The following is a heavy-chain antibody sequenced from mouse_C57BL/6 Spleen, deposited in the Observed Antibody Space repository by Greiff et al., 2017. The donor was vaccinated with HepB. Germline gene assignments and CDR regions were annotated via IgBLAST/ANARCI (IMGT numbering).Heavy chain of an antibody. CDR1: GYTFTDYE. Sequence: QVQLKQSGAELVRPGASVTLSCKASGYTFTDYEMHWVKQTPVHGLEWIGAIDPETGGTAYNQKFKGKAILTADKSSSTAYMELRSLTSEDSAVYYCLYSNYVAYWGQGTLVTVSA. CDR3: LYSNYVAY. CDR2: IDPETGGT. D-gene: IGHD2-5*01. J-gene: IGHJ3*01. V-gene: IGHV1-15*01.